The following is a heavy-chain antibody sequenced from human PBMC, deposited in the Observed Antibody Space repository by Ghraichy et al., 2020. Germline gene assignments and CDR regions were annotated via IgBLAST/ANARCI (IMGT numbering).Heavy chain of an antibody. CDR2: IYYSGST. Sequence: SETLYLTCTVSGGSISSSSYYWGWIRQPPGKGLEWIGSIYYSGSTYYNPSLKSRVTISVDTSKNQFSLKLSSVTAADTAVYYCARRGYYDFWSGYWVFDYWGQGTLVTVSS. D-gene: IGHD3-3*01. CDR1: GGSISSSSYY. CDR3: ARRGYYDFWSGYWVFDY. V-gene: IGHV4-39*01. J-gene: IGHJ4*02.